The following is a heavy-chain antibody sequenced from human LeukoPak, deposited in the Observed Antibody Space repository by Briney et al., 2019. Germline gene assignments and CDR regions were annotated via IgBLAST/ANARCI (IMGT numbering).Heavy chain of an antibody. V-gene: IGHV3-23*01. CDR1: GVIFRSYA. CDR2: HGGSGGST. J-gene: IGHJ6*03. CDR3: TKMRGQYYHSYYMDA. Sequence: GGSLRHSRAAPGVIFRSYAMSWGRQAPGKGRHWVSHGGSGGSTYYPDSAKGRFTFSSDKSKPTLHLLMKCITAEDTAVYYFTKMRGQYYHSYYMDAWGKGTTVTVSS.